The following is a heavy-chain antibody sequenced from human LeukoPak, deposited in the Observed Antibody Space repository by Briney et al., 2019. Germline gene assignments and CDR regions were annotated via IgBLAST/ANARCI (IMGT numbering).Heavy chain of an antibody. J-gene: IGHJ5*02. CDR1: GCSISSYY. D-gene: IGHD3-3*01. Sequence: PSETLSLTCTVSGCSISSYYWSWIRQPPGKGLEWIGYIYYSGSTDYNPSLKSRVTISVDTSKNQFSLKLSSVTAEDTAVYYCARLVSGYWCDPWGQGTLVTVSS. V-gene: IGHV4-59*08. CDR2: IYYSGST. CDR3: ARLVSGYWCDP.